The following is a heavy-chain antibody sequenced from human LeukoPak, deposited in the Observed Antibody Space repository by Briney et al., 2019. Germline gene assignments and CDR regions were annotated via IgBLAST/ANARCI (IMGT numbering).Heavy chain of an antibody. CDR1: GGSISSYY. V-gene: IGHV4-59*12. CDR3: ARDRTTVKKNYYYGMDV. J-gene: IGHJ6*02. D-gene: IGHD4-17*01. CDR2: IYYSGST. Sequence: SETLSLTCTVSGGSISSYYWSWIRQPPGKGLEWIGYIYYSGSTNYNPSLKSRVTISVDTSKNRFSLKLSSVTAADTAVYYCARDRTTVKKNYYYGMDVWGQGTTVTVSS.